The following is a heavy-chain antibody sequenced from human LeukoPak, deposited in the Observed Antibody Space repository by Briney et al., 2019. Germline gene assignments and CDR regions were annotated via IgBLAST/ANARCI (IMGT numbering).Heavy chain of an antibody. Sequence: GGSLRLSCAASGFTFSSYGMHWVRQAPGKGLEWVAVISYDGSNKYYADSVKGRFTISRDNSKNTLYLQMNSLRAEDTAVYYCAKDWENYYDSSGYWFHYWGQGTLVTVSS. V-gene: IGHV3-30*18. D-gene: IGHD3-22*01. CDR1: GFTFSSYG. J-gene: IGHJ4*02. CDR2: ISYDGSNK. CDR3: AKDWENYYDSSGYWFHY.